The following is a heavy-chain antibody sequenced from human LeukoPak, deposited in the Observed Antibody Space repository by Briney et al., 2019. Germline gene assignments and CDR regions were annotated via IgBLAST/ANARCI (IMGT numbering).Heavy chain of an antibody. D-gene: IGHD3-10*01. Sequence: GGSLRLSCVASGFTFNKYSMNWVRQAPGKGLQWLSYISGSSRTIYYADSVKGRFAISRDNARNSLYLQMSSLRVEDTAVYYCAKDGWLESGRAPFYFDSWGQGTLVTVSS. CDR2: ISGSSRTI. V-gene: IGHV3-48*01. CDR3: AKDGWLESGRAPFYFDS. J-gene: IGHJ4*02. CDR1: GFTFNKYS.